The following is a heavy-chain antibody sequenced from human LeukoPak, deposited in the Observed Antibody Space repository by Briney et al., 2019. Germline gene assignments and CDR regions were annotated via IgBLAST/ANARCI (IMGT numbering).Heavy chain of an antibody. CDR3: ARDMGSSSLYLDP. D-gene: IGHD2-21*01. Sequence: PGGSLRLSCAAFGFTFTNYNMNWVRQAPGKGLEWVSSISSGSIYIEYADSVKGRFTISRDNSKNTLYLQMNSLRAEDTAVYYCARDMGSSSLYLDPWGQGTLVTVSS. J-gene: IGHJ5*02. CDR2: ISSGSIYI. V-gene: IGHV3-21*01. CDR1: GFTFTNYN.